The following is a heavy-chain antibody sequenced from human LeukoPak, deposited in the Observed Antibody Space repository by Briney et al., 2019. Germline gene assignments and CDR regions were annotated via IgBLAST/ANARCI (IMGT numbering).Heavy chain of an antibody. CDR1: GFTFSSYA. D-gene: IGHD3-22*01. CDR3: ARNYDSSGYFYYYGMDV. Sequence: GGSLRLSCAASGFTFSSYAMSWVRQAPGKGLEWVSSISSSSSYIYYADSVKGRFTISRDNAKNSLYLQMNSLRAEDTAVYYCARNYDSSGYFYYYGMDVWGQGTTVTVSS. J-gene: IGHJ6*02. V-gene: IGHV3-21*01. CDR2: ISSSSSYI.